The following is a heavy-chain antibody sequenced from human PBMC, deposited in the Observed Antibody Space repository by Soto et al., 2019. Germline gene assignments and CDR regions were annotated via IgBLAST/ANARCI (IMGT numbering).Heavy chain of an antibody. J-gene: IGHJ4*02. Sequence: QVQLVESGGGVVQPGRSLRLSCAASGFPFRSYGMHWVRHAPGKGLEWVAHISYDGSNKHYTDSVKGRFTISRDNSKNMLYLQMSSLRAEDTAVYYCAGGQYYIDYCGQGTRVSVS. CDR1: GFPFRSYG. CDR2: ISYDGSNK. V-gene: IGHV3-30*03. D-gene: IGHD2-15*01. CDR3: AGGQYYIDY.